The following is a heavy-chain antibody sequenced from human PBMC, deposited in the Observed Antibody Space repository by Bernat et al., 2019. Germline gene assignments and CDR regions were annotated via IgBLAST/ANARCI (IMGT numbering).Heavy chain of an antibody. CDR2: ISGSGGAT. CDR3: APSKHSCGGGSCYSPFDY. V-gene: IGHV3-23*01. Sequence: LESGGGLVQPGGSLRLSCVASAFTFSNFTMSWVRQAPGKGLEWVSAISGSGGATYYADSVKGRFTISRDNSKNTLFLQMNSLRAEDTALYYCAPSKHSCGGGSCYSPFDYWGQGTLVTVSS. CDR1: AFTFSNFT. J-gene: IGHJ4*02. D-gene: IGHD2-15*01.